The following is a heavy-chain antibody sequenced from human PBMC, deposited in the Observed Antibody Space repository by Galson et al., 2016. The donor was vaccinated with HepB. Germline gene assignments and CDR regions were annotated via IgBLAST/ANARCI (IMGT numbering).Heavy chain of an antibody. CDR3: ANSVGGELITFDP. D-gene: IGHD1-7*01. J-gene: IGHJ5*02. Sequence: SVKVSCKASGGTFNSLAISWVRQAPGKGLEWMGRIIPSLDVTTFARTFQGRVMINVDRATTTAFMELSSLRDDDTAVYYCANSVGGELITFDPWGQGTLVIVSS. V-gene: IGHV1-69*10. CDR2: IIPSLDVT. CDR1: GGTFNSLA.